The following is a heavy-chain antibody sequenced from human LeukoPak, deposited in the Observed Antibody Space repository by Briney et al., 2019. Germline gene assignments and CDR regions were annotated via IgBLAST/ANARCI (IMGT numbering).Heavy chain of an antibody. V-gene: IGHV1-18*01. J-gene: IGHJ4*02. D-gene: IGHD3-16*01. Sequence: ASVKVSCKASGYTFTNYGISWVRQAPGQGLEWMGWISAYNGNTNYAQKLQGRVTMTTDTSTSTAYMELRSLRSDDTAVYYCARGRAYYDYVWGSSFNQYFDYWGQGTLVTVSS. CDR2: ISAYNGNT. CDR1: GYTFTNYG. CDR3: ARGRAYYDYVWGSSFNQYFDY.